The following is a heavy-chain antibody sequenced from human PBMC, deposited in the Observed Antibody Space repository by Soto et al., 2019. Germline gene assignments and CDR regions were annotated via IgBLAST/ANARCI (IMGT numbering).Heavy chain of an antibody. D-gene: IGHD2-2*02. CDR2: INHSGST. V-gene: IGHV4-34*01. CDR3: ARGQLVYYYYYYGMDV. J-gene: IGHJ6*02. Sequence: SETLSLTCAVYGGSFSGYYWSWIRQTPGKGLEWIGEINHSGSTNYNPSLKSRVTISVDTSKNQFSLKLSSVTAADTAVYYCARGQLVYYYYYYGMDVWGQGTTVTVSS. CDR1: GGSFSGYY.